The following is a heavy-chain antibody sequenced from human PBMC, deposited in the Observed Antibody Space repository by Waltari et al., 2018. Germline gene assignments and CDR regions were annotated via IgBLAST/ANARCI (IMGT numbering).Heavy chain of an antibody. V-gene: IGHV3-23*01. Sequence: EVQVLESGGGLVQPGGSLRLSCAASGFSFSSYAVSWVRQAPGKGLEWVSAMSVRAGNTNYSDSVKGRFTLSRDNSNNTVYLQMNSLRADDTAVYYCAKGGLSSSWPKNWFDPWGQGTLVTVSS. J-gene: IGHJ5*02. CDR2: MSVRAGNT. D-gene: IGHD6-19*01. CDR1: GFSFSSYA. CDR3: AKGGLSSSWPKNWFDP.